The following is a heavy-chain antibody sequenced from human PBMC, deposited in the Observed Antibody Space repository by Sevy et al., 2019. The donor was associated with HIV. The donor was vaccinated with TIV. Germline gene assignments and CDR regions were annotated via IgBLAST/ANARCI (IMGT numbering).Heavy chain of an antibody. Sequence: GGSLRLSCAASGFTFSGSAMHWVRQASGKGLEWVGRIRSKANSYATAYAASVKGRFTISGDDSKNTAYLQMNSLKTEDTAVYYCTRGRGGSSSSMDYYYYYGMDVWGQGTTVTVSS. CDR2: IRSKANSYAT. J-gene: IGHJ6*02. V-gene: IGHV3-73*01. D-gene: IGHD6-6*01. CDR1: GFTFSGSA. CDR3: TRGRGGSSSSMDYYYYYGMDV.